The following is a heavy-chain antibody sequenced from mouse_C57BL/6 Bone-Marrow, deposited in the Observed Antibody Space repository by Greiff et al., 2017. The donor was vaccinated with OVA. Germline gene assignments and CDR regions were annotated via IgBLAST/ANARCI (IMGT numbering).Heavy chain of an antibody. CDR3: ARDSITTEAMDY. D-gene: IGHD1-2*01. CDR2: IDPSDSYT. Sequence: QVQLQQPGAELVMPGASVKLSCKASGYTFTSYWMHWVKQRPGQGLEWIGEIDPSDSYTNYHQKFKGKSTLTVDTSSSTASMQLSSLTSEDSAVYYGARDSITTEAMDYWGQGTSVTVTS. CDR1: GYTFTSYW. J-gene: IGHJ4*01. V-gene: IGHV1-69*01.